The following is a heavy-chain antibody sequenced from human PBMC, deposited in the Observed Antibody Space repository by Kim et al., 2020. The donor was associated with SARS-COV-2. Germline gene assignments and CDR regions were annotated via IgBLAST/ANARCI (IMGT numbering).Heavy chain of an antibody. Sequence: ASVKVSCKASGYTFTGYYMHWVRQAPGQGLEWMGWINPNSGGTNYAQKFQGRVTMTRDTSISTAYMELSRLRSDDTAVYYCARESPGTGSFDIWGQGTMVTVSS. V-gene: IGHV1-2*02. CDR1: GYTFTGYY. CDR2: INPNSGGT. D-gene: IGHD1-1*01. CDR3: ARESPGTGSFDI. J-gene: IGHJ3*02.